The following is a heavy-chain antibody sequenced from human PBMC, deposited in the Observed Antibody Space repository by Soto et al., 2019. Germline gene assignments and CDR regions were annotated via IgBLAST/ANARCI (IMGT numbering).Heavy chain of an antibody. V-gene: IGHV3-66*01. CDR1: GFTVNSDY. J-gene: IGHJ4*02. Sequence: EVQLVESGGGLVQSGGSLRLSCPASGFTVNSDYMTWVRQAPGKGLEWVSVIYSGGSTYYTDSVKGRFTISRDNSKNTLYLQMNSLRAEDTAVYYCARAPLYGGQAYWGQGTLVTVSS. CDR3: ARAPLYGGQAY. D-gene: IGHD4-17*01. CDR2: IYSGGST.